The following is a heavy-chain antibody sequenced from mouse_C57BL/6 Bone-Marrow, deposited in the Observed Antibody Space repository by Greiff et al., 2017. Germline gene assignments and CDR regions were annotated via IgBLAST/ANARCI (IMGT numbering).Heavy chain of an antibody. CDR3: ADGSSFYWYFDV. J-gene: IGHJ1*03. CDR1: GYTFTSYD. Sequence: VKLMESGPELVKPGASVKLSCKASGYTFTSYDMNWVKQRPGQGLEWIGWIYPSDGSTKYNEKFKGKATLTVDTSSSTAYMELHSLTSEDSAVYFCADGSSFYWYFDVWGTGTTVTVSS. V-gene: IGHV1-85*01. D-gene: IGHD1-1*01. CDR2: IYPSDGST.